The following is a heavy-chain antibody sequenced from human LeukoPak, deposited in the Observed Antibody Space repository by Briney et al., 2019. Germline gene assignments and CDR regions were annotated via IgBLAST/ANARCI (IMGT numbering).Heavy chain of an antibody. CDR1: EFTFTDYY. D-gene: IGHD1-26*01. CDR2: ISSSGDII. CDR3: ARDGTRPTGYGMGV. V-gene: IGHV3-11*04. Sequence: PGGSLRLSCAVSEFTFTDYYMSWVRQAPGKGLEWISYISSSGDIIFNADSVKGRFTISRDNAKNSLYLQMNSLRAEDTAVYYCARDGTRPTGYGMGVWGQGTTVTVSS. J-gene: IGHJ6*02.